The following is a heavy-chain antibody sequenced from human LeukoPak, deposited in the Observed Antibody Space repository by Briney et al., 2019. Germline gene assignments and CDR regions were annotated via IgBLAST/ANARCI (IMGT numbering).Heavy chain of an antibody. CDR2: VTNSGNSK. V-gene: IGHV3-48*01. D-gene: IGHD3-22*01. Sequence: PGGSLRLSCAASEFTFSSYSMNWVRQAPGKGLEWVSYVTNSGNSKSYADSVKGRFTISRDNTKSSLYLQMNGLRAEDTAVYYRARTRGSGYLTFDYWGQGILVTVSS. CDR3: ARTRGSGYLTFDY. J-gene: IGHJ4*02. CDR1: EFTFSSYS.